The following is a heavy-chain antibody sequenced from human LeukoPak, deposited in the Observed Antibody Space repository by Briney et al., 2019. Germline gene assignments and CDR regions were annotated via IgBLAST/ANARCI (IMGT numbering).Heavy chain of an antibody. D-gene: IGHD5-12*01. V-gene: IGHV4-34*01. CDR3: ARNIVATPVGGVDY. Sequence: SETLSLTCAVYGGSFSGYYWSWIRQPPGKGLEWIGEINHSGSTNYNPSLKSRVTISVDTSKNQFSLKLSSVTAADPAVYYCARNIVATPVGGVDYWGQGTLVTVSS. CDR1: GGSFSGYY. CDR2: INHSGST. J-gene: IGHJ4*02.